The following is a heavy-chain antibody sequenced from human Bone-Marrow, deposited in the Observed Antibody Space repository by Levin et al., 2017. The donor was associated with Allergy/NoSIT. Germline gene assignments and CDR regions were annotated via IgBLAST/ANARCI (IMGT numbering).Heavy chain of an antibody. V-gene: IGHV4-39*07. J-gene: IGHJ6*02. CDR3: ARELASAGPSDYSGMDV. CDR1: GGSISSSSYY. D-gene: IGHD6-13*01. Sequence: PSETLSLTCTVSGGSISSSSYYWGWIRQPPGKGLEWIGTIYYSGSTYYNPSLKSRVTISIDMSKNQFSLKLSSVTAADTAVYYCARELASAGPSDYSGMDVWGQGTTVTVSS. CDR2: IYYSGST.